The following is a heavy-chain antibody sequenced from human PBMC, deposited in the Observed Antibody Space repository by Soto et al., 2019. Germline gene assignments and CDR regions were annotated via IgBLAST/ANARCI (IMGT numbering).Heavy chain of an antibody. CDR2: INSDGSST. D-gene: IGHD3-22*01. Sequence: VGSLRLSCAASGFTFSSYWMHWVRQAPGKGLVWVSRINSDGSSTSYADSVKGRFTISRDNAKNTLYLQMNSLRAEDTAVYYCARASDDYYDSSGIDYWGQGTLVTVSS. CDR3: ARASDDYYDSSGIDY. CDR1: GFTFSSYW. V-gene: IGHV3-74*01. J-gene: IGHJ4*02.